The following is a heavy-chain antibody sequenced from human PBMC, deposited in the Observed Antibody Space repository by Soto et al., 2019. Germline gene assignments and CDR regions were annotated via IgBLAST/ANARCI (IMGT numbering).Heavy chain of an antibody. CDR2: ISGSGGST. J-gene: IGHJ6*02. Sequence: PGGSLRLSCAASGFTFSSYAMSWVRQAPGKGLEWVSAISGSGGSTYYADSVKGRFTISRDNSKNTLYLQMNSLRAEDTAVYYCAKDLYTAMVTRYYGMDVWGQGTTVTVSS. CDR3: AKDLYTAMVTRYYGMDV. CDR1: GFTFSSYA. D-gene: IGHD5-18*01. V-gene: IGHV3-23*01.